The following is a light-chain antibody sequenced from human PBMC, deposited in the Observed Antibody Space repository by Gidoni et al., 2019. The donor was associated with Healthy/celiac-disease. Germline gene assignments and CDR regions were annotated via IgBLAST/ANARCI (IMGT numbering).Light chain of an antibody. CDR1: QSVSSY. V-gene: IGKV3-11*01. Sequence: EIVLTQSPATLSLSPGERATLSCRASQSVSSYLAWYQQKPGQAPMLLIYDASYRATGIPARFSGSGSGTDFTLTISSLEPEDFAVYYCQQRSNWSITFXQXTRLEIK. CDR3: QQRSNWSIT. CDR2: DAS. J-gene: IGKJ5*01.